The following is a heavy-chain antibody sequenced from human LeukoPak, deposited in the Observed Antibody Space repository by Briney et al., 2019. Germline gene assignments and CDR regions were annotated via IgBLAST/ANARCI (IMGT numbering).Heavy chain of an antibody. V-gene: IGHV3-74*01. D-gene: IGHD6-19*01. CDR1: GFTFSKYW. J-gene: IGHJ4*02. Sequence: GGSLRLSRAASGFTFSKYWMLWVRQAPGKGLESVSRINTDGTVTTYADSVKGRFTVSRDNADNTMFLQMNSVRDEDTAVYYCATKQWLAPPPDSLGQGTPVTVSP. CDR3: ATKQWLAPPPDS. CDR2: INTDGTVT.